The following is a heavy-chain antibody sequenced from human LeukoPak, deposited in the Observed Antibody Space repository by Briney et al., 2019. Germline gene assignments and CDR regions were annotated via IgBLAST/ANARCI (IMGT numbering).Heavy chain of an antibody. J-gene: IGHJ5*02. V-gene: IGHV1-18*01. Sequence: GASVKVSCKASGGTFSSYAISWVRQAPGQGLEWMGWISAYNGNTNYAQKLQGRVTMTTDTSTSTAYMELRSLRSNDTAVYYCARGAYYYDSSDPFDPWGQGTLVTVSS. CDR1: GGTFSSYA. CDR2: ISAYNGNT. D-gene: IGHD3-22*01. CDR3: ARGAYYYDSSDPFDP.